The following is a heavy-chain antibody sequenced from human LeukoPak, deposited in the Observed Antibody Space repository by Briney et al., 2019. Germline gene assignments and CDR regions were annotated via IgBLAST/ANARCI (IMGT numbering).Heavy chain of an antibody. Sequence: SETLSLTCTVSGGSISSYYWSWIRQPPGKGLEWIGYIYYSGSTNYNPSLKSRVTISVDTSKNQFSLKLSSVTAADTAVYYCARGGGGSPVFGVVIAYFDCWGQGTLVTVSS. CDR1: GGSISSYY. CDR3: ARGGGGSPVFGVVIAYFDC. V-gene: IGHV4-59*01. D-gene: IGHD3-3*01. CDR2: IYYSGST. J-gene: IGHJ4*02.